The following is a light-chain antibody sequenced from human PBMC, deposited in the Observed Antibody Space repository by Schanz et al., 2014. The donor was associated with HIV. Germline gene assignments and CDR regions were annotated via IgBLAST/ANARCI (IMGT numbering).Light chain of an antibody. V-gene: IGLV2-14*02. J-gene: IGLJ1*01. CDR1: RNDVGTYNL. Sequence: QSVLTQPASVSGSPGQSITISCTGTRNDVGTYNLVSWYQQHPGKAPQLMIYEVTKRPSGVSDRFSGSKSDNTASLTISGLQAEDEADYYCSSYSSEGSPYVIGTGTKLTVL. CDR3: SSYSSEGSPYV. CDR2: EVT.